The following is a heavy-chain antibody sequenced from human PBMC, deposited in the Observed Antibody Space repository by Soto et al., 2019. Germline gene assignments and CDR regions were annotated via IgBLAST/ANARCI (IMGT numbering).Heavy chain of an antibody. V-gene: IGHV1-69*04. Sequence: ASVKVSCKASGGTFSSYTISWVRQAPGQGLEWMGRINPILGIANYAQKFQGRVTITADKSTSTAYMELSSLRSEDTAVYYCARDRVAETNNDLGYWGQGTLVTVSS. D-gene: IGHD1-1*01. CDR2: INPILGIA. CDR3: ARDRVAETNNDLGY. J-gene: IGHJ4*02. CDR1: GGTFSSYT.